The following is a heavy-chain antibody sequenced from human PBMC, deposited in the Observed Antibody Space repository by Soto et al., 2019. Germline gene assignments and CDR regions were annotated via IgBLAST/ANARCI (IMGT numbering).Heavy chain of an antibody. V-gene: IGHV1-69*13. CDR1: GDTFNTYA. CDR3: AKSRGLSSSWYYFDS. Sequence: GASVKVSCKASGDTFNTYALNWVRRAPGQGLEWIGGIIPILATPNYAQKFQGRVTITADESTSSAYMELSSLRSEDTAVYYCAKSRGLSSSWYYFDSWGQGTLVTVSS. D-gene: IGHD6-13*01. CDR2: IIPILATP. J-gene: IGHJ4*02.